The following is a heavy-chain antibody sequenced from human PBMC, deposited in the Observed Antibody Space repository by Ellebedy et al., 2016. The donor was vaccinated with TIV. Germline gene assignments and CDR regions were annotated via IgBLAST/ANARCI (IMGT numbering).Heavy chain of an antibody. CDR2: ISSSSSTI. D-gene: IGHD3-22*01. Sequence: GESLKISCAASGFTFSSYSMNWVRQAPGKGLEWVSYISSSSSTIYYADSVKGRFTISRDNSKNTLYLQMNSLRAEDTAVYYCARDPLYYDSSGYYGWGQGTLVTVSS. J-gene: IGHJ4*02. CDR3: ARDPLYYDSSGYYG. V-gene: IGHV3-48*01. CDR1: GFTFSSYS.